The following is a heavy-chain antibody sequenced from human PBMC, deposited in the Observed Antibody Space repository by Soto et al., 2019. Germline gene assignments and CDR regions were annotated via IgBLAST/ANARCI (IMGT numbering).Heavy chain of an antibody. Sequence: QVQLVQSGAEVKKPGASVKASCKASGYTFTSYGIIGVRRAPGQGLKWMGGISGYNGNSNYAQSLQGTITMTTATSTSTAYIEPRSLRSDAPAVYYCAREDIQDIVVVVVAPEGLGYWGQGTLVTVSS. V-gene: IGHV1-18*01. CDR3: AREDIQDIVVVVVAPEGLGY. CDR2: ISGYNGNS. D-gene: IGHD2-15*01. J-gene: IGHJ4*02. CDR1: GYTFTSYG.